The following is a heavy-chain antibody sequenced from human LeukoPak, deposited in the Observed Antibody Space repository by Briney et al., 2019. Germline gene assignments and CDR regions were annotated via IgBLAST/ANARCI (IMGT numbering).Heavy chain of an antibody. D-gene: IGHD6-19*01. J-gene: IGHJ4*02. V-gene: IGHV3-23*01. CDR3: AKDRAIAVAGTGFEY. CDR2: ISGSGGST. Sequence: PPGGSLRLSCAASGFTFSSYAMSWVRQAPGKGLEWVSGISGSGGSTYYADSVKGRFTISRDSSKNTLSLQMNSLRAEDTAVYYCAKDRAIAVAGTGFEYWGQGTLVTVSS. CDR1: GFTFSSYA.